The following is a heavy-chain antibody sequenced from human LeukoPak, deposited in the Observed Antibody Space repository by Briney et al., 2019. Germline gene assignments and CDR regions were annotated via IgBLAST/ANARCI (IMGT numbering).Heavy chain of an antibody. J-gene: IGHJ4*02. CDR1: GFTFSSYG. V-gene: IGHV3-33*01. CDR3: ARDTQQLVNL. D-gene: IGHD6-13*01. CDR2: IWYDGSNK. Sequence: GGSLRLSCAASGFTFSSYGMHWVRQAPGKGLEWVAVIWYDGSNKYYADSVKGRFTISRDNSKNSLYLQMNSLRAEDTTVYYCARDTQQLVNLWGQGTLVTVSS.